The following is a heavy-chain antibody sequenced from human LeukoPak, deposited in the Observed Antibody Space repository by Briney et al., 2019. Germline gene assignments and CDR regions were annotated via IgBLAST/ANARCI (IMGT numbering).Heavy chain of an antibody. CDR2: MNPNSGNT. D-gene: IGHD3-9*01. V-gene: IGHV1-8*01. CDR1: GYSFTSYD. CDR3: ARGFYDILPGYWVDAFDI. J-gene: IGHJ3*02. Sequence: ASVKVSCKASGYSFTSYDINWVRQATGQGLEWMGWMNPNSGNTGYAQKFQGRVTMTRNTSISTAYMELSSLRSEDTAVYYCARGFYDILPGYWVDAFDIWGQGTMVTVSS.